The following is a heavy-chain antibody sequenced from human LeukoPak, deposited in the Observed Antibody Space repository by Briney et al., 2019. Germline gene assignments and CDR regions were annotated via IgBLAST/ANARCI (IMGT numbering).Heavy chain of an antibody. J-gene: IGHJ4*02. CDR1: GFTFSSYA. D-gene: IGHD3-10*01. CDR2: ISASGVST. V-gene: IGHV3-23*01. Sequence: GGSLSLSCAASGFTFSSYAMSWVRQAPGTGLEWVSTISASGVSTYFADSVKGRFTISRDNSKNTLYLQMNSLTAEDTAVYYCAKDLGFRGASGYWGQGTLVTVSS. CDR3: AKDLGFRGASGY.